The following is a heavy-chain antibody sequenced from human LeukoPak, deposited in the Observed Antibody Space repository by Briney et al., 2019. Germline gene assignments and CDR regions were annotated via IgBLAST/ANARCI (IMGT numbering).Heavy chain of an antibody. V-gene: IGHV1-69*05. J-gene: IGHJ5*02. CDR3: ARDLNVDYGGNSGWFDP. CDR2: IIPIFGTA. Sequence: ASVKVSCKASGGTFSSYAISWVRQAPGQGLEWMGRIIPIFGTANYAQKFQGRVTITTDESTSTAYMELSSRRSEDTAVYYCARDLNVDYGGNSGWFDPWGQGTLVTVSS. D-gene: IGHD4-23*01. CDR1: GGTFSSYA.